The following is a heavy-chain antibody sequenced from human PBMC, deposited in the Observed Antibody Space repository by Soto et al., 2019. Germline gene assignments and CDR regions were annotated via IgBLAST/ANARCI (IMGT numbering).Heavy chain of an antibody. J-gene: IGHJ4*02. CDR3: ARVSPTLITMVRGTGGFAFDY. CDR1: GGSFSGYY. D-gene: IGHD3-10*01. V-gene: IGHV4-34*01. CDR2: INHSGST. Sequence: QVQLQQWGAGLLKPSETLSLTCAVYGGSFSGYYWSWIRQPPGKGLEWIGEINHSGSTNYNPSLKSRVTISVDTSKNQFSLKLSSVTAADTAVYYCARVSPTLITMVRGTGGFAFDYWGQGTLVTVSS.